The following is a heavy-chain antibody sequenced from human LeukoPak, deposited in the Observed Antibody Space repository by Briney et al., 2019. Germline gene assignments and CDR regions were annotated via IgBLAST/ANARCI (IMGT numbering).Heavy chain of an antibody. V-gene: IGHV3-7*01. J-gene: IGHJ4*02. CDR2: INQDGGEE. CDR1: GFIFSTYW. Sequence: PGGSLRLSCAASGFIFSTYWMNWVRQAPGKGLEWVASINQDGGEEYYVDSVKGRFTISRDNAKNSLYLQMNSLRAEDTAVYYCARFGTTVTRNYWGQGTLVTVSS. D-gene: IGHD4-17*01. CDR3: ARFGTTVTRNY.